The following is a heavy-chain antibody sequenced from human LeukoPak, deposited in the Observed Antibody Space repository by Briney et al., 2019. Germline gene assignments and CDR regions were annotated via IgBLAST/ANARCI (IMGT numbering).Heavy chain of an antibody. CDR1: GFTFSSYA. V-gene: IGHV3-30*04. CDR2: ISYDGSNK. D-gene: IGHD6-13*01. CDR3: ARDQYSSSWYYFDY. Sequence: HPGRSLRLSCAASGFTFSSYAMHWVRQAPGKGLEWVAVISYDGSNKYYADSVKGRFTISRDNSKNTLYLQMNSLRAEDTAVYYCARDQYSSSWYYFDYWGQGTLVTVSS. J-gene: IGHJ4*02.